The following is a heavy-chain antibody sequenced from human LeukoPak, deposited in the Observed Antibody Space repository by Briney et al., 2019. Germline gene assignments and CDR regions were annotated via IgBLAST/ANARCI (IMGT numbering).Heavy chain of an antibody. J-gene: IGHJ3*02. CDR1: GGSISSYY. CDR3: ARHQVDYGDYVNAFDI. Sequence: SETLSLTCTVSGGSISSYYWSWIRQPPGKGLXXXXXXXYSGSTNYNPSLKSRVTISVDTSKNQFSLKLSSVTAADTAVYYCARHQVDYGDYVNAFDIWGQGTMVTVSS. CDR2: XXYSGST. V-gene: IGHV4-59*08. D-gene: IGHD4-17*01.